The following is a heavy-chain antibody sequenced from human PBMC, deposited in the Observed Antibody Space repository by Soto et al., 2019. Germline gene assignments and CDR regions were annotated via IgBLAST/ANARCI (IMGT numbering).Heavy chain of an antibody. CDR3: ARGKSLTGTPYAFDY. Sequence: ASVKVSCKASGYTFTSYAMHWVRQAPGQRLQRMGWINAGNGNTKYSQKFQGRVTITRDTSASTAYMELSSLRSEDTAVYYCARGKSLTGTPYAFDYWGQGTLVTSPQ. J-gene: IGHJ4*02. D-gene: IGHD1-7*01. V-gene: IGHV1-3*01. CDR1: GYTFTSYA. CDR2: INAGNGNT.